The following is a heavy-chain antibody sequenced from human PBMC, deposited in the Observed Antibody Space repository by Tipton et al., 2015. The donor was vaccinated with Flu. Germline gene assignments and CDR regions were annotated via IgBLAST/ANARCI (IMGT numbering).Heavy chain of an antibody. CDR3: AKGSPPLL. CDR1: GFTFDDYA. V-gene: IGHV3-9*01. Sequence: SLRLSCAASGFTFDDYAMHWVRQAPGKGLEWVSGISWNSGSIGYADSVKGRFTISRDNAKNSLYLQMNSLRAEDTALYYCAKGSPPLLWGQGTLVTVSS. J-gene: IGHJ4*02. CDR2: ISWNSGSI.